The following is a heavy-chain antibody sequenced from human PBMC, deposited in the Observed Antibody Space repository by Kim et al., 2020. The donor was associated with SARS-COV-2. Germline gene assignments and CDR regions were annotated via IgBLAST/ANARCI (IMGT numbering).Heavy chain of an antibody. CDR1: GFTLSSYG. Sequence: GGSLRLSCAASGFTLSSYGMHWVRQAPGKGLEWVAVIWYDGSNKYYADSVKGRFTISRDNSKNTLYLQMNSLRAEDTAVYYCAREGDLRGDAFDIWGQGTMVTVSS. D-gene: IGHD3-16*01. V-gene: IGHV3-33*01. CDR2: IWYDGSNK. J-gene: IGHJ3*02. CDR3: AREGDLRGDAFDI.